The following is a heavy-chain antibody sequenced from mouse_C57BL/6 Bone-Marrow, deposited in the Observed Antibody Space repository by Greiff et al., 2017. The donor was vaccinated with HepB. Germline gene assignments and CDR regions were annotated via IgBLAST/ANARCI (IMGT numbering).Heavy chain of an antibody. CDR2: IRNKANNHAT. Sequence: DVKLVESGGGLVQPGGSMKLSCAASGFTFSDAWMDWVRQSPEKGLEWVAEIRNKANNHATYYAESVKGRFTISRDDSKSSVYLQMNSLRAEDTGIYYCTRRVTTLYWYFDVWGTGTTVTVSS. V-gene: IGHV6-6*01. CDR3: TRRVTTLYWYFDV. CDR1: GFTFSDAW. D-gene: IGHD2-2*01. J-gene: IGHJ1*03.